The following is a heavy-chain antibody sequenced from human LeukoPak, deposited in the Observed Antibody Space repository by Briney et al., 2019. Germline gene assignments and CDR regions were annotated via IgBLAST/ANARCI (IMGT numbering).Heavy chain of an antibody. CDR3: ARRRYCSSTSCYYGFDP. CDR1: GYTFTGYY. CDR2: INPNSGGT. J-gene: IGHJ5*02. D-gene: IGHD2-2*01. V-gene: IGHV1-2*02. Sequence: GASVKVSCKASGYTFTGYYMHWVRQAPGQGLEWMGWINPNSGGTNYAQKFQGRVTMTRDTSISTAYMELSRLRSDDTAVYYCARRRYCSSTSCYYGFDPWGQGTLVTVSS.